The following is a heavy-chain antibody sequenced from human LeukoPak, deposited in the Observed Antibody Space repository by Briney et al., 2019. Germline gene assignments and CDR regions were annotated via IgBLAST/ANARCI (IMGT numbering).Heavy chain of an antibody. CDR3: AKDRASRITIFGVVAPYFDY. CDR1: GFTFSSYE. D-gene: IGHD3-3*01. V-gene: IGHV3-48*03. CDR2: ISGSGTTM. J-gene: IGHJ4*02. Sequence: GGSLRLSCVASGFTFSSYEMNWLRQSPGKGLEWVSFISGSGTTMYYADSVKGRFTISRDNSKNTLYLQMNSLRAEDTAVYYCAKDRASRITIFGVVAPYFDYWGQGTLVTVSS.